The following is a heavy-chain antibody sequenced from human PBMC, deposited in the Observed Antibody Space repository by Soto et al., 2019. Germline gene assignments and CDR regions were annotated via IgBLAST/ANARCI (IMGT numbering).Heavy chain of an antibody. J-gene: IGHJ6*02. D-gene: IGHD2-2*01. Sequence: GGSLRLSCAASGFTFSSYVMHWVRQSPGKGLEWVAVIWYDGSNKYYADSVKGRFTISRDNSKNTLYLQMNSLRAEDTAVYYCAREVVVPAASHYTHYYYGMDVWGQGTTVTVSS. CDR3: AREVVVPAASHYTHYYYGMDV. CDR1: GFTFSSYV. V-gene: IGHV3-33*01. CDR2: IWYDGSNK.